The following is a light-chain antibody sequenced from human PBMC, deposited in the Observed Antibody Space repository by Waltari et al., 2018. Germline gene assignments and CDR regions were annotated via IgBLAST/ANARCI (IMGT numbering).Light chain of an antibody. CDR2: EAI. Sequence: QSALTQPRSVSGSPGQSVTISCTGTRSDVGVYVSWYQKHPGKGPKRIIYEAIKRPSGVPDRFSGSKSGNTASLTISGLQAEDEADYYCCSYAGPFSWVFGGGTKLTVL. J-gene: IGLJ3*02. V-gene: IGLV2-11*01. CDR1: RSDVGVY. CDR3: CSYAGPFSWV.